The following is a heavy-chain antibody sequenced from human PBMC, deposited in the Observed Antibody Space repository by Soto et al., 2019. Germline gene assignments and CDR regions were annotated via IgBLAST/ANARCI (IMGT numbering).Heavy chain of an antibody. CDR2: IYPGDSDT. CDR1: GYSFTSYW. J-gene: IGHJ5*02. Sequence: PGESLKISCKGSGYSFTSYWIGWVRQMPGKGLEWMGIIYPGDSDTRYSPSFQGQVTISADKSISTAYLQWSSLKASDTAMYYFARQWLVLENLFDPWGQGTLVTVSS. CDR3: ARQWLVLENLFDP. V-gene: IGHV5-51*01. D-gene: IGHD6-19*01.